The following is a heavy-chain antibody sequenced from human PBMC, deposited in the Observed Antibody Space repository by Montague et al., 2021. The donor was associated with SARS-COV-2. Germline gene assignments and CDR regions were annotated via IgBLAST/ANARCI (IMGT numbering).Heavy chain of an antibody. CDR1: GGSFTDYY. Sequence: SETLSLTCAVYGGSFTDYYWTWIRQAPGKGLEWIGEVDHRGSASYSPSLKGRVSISVDRSKNQFSLNLRSVTAADTAAYYCARGQVSVYGVLIMRPAAGPFDVWRRGTMVLVSP. D-gene: IGHD3-3*01. CDR2: VDHRGSA. J-gene: IGHJ3*01. V-gene: IGHV4-34*01. CDR3: ARGQVSVYGVLIMRPAAGPFDV.